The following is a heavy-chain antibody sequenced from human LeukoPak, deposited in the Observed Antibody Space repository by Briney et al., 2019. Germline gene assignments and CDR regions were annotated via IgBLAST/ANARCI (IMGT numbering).Heavy chain of an antibody. CDR3: ARGTGSGWSFFDY. D-gene: IGHD6-19*01. J-gene: IGHJ4*02. Sequence: PGGSLRLSCAASGFTFSDYEMIWVRQAPGKGLEWVSYITSSSSTIYYADSVKGRFTISRDNSKNTLYLQMNSLRVEDTAVYYCARGTGSGWSFFDYWGQGTLVTVSS. V-gene: IGHV3-48*01. CDR1: GFTFSDYE. CDR2: ITSSSSTI.